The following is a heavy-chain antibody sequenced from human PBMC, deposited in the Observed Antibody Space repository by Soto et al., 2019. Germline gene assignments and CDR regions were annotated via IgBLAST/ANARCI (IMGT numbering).Heavy chain of an antibody. CDR3: ARDGYDGSGSPYPAY. D-gene: IGHD3-10*01. CDR2: IYYLGST. J-gene: IGHJ4*02. Sequence: SETLSLTCSVSGGSMSEYFWSWIRQSPGKGLEWIGYIYYLGSTDYNPSLKSRVTISVDTSKRQFSLRLTSVTAADTAVYYCARDGYDGSGSPYPAYWGPGTQVTDS. CDR1: GGSMSEYF. V-gene: IGHV4-59*01.